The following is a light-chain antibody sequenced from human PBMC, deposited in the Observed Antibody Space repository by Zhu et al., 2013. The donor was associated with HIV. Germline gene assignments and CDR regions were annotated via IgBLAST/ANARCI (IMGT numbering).Light chain of an antibody. CDR2: GAS. CDR1: QTVNRGY. V-gene: IGKV3-20*01. J-gene: IGKJ1*01. CDR3: QQYGSSPRT. Sequence: EIVLTQSPGSLALSPGERATLSCRASQTVNRGYLAWYQQKPGQAPRLLIYGASSRATGIPDRFSGSGSGTDFTLTISRLEPEDFAVYYCQQYGSSPRTFGQGTKVEIK.